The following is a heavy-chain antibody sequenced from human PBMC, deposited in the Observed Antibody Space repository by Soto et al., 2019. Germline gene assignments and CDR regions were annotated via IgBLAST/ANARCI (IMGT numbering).Heavy chain of an antibody. V-gene: IGHV3-15*01. J-gene: IGHJ6*02. D-gene: IGHD5-12*01. Sequence: EVQLVESGGGLVKPGGSLRLSCAASGFTFSNAWMSWVRQASGKGLEWVGRIKSKTDGGTTDYAAPVKGRFTISRDDSKNTLYLQMNSLKTEDTAVYYCSRGIVATIGGGYYYGLDVWGQGTTVTVSS. CDR3: SRGIVATIGGGYYYGLDV. CDR2: IKSKTDGGTT. CDR1: GFTFSNAW.